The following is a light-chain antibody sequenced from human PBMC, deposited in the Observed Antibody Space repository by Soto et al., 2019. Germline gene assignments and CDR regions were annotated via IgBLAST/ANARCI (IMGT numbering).Light chain of an antibody. CDR2: EVT. J-gene: IGLJ1*01. V-gene: IGLV2-8*01. CDR1: SSDVGGYDF. Sequence: QSVLTQPPSASGSPGQSVTISCTGTSSDVGGYDFVSWYQQHPGKVPELILYEVTKRPSGVPDRFSGSKSGNTASLTVSGLQVVDEADYYCSSYAGSNNYVFGTGTKLTVL. CDR3: SSYAGSNNYV.